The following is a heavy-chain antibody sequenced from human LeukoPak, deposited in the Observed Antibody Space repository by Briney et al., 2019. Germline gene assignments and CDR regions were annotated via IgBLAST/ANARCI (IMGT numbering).Heavy chain of an antibody. CDR2: VYYSGTS. V-gene: IGHV4-39*01. D-gene: IGHD2-21*02. Sequence: SETLSLTCTVSSGSISTSGYYWGWIRQPPEKGLEWIGSVYYSGTSYYNPSLKSRVTISVDTSKNQFSLKLTSVTAADTAIYYCARRDGALDYWGQGTLVTVSS. J-gene: IGHJ4*02. CDR3: ARRDGALDY. CDR1: SGSISTSGYY.